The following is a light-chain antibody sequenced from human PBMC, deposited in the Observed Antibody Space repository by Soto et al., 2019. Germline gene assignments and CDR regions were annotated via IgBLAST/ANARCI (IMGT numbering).Light chain of an antibody. V-gene: IGLV1-40*01. CDR2: GNI. Sequence: QSVLTQPPSVSGAPGQRVTISCTGSSSNIGAGYDVHWYQQRPGTAPKLLIFGNINRPSGVPDRFSGSESGTSASLAITGLQAEDECDYYCESYDSILSARYVFGTGTKVTVL. CDR1: SSNIGAGYD. J-gene: IGLJ1*01. CDR3: ESYDSILSARYV.